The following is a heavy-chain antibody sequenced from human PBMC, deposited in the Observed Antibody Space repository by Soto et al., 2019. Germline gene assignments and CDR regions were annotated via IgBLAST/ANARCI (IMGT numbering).Heavy chain of an antibody. CDR2: ISWDSDRI. CDR3: ARGVVVAAKIDC. J-gene: IGHJ4*02. Sequence: EVQLVESGGGLVQPGRSLRLSCAASGFTIDDYVMHWVRQPPGKGLEWVSGISWDSDRIAYADSVKGRFTISRDNAKNSLYLQMNSLRAEDTALYYCARGVVVAAKIDCWGQGTLVTVSS. CDR1: GFTIDDYV. V-gene: IGHV3-9*01. D-gene: IGHD2-15*01.